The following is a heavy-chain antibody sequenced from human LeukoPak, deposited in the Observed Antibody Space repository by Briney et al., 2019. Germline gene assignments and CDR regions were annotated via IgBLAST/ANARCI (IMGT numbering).Heavy chain of an antibody. CDR3: AKLGAGRYSYEGYFDY. D-gene: IGHD5-18*01. CDR1: GFTFSSYA. CDR2: ISGSGGST. V-gene: IGHV3-23*01. Sequence: GGSLRLSCAASGFTFSSYAMSWVRQAPGKGLEWVSAISGSGGSTYYADSVKGRFTISRDNSKNTLYLQMNSLRAEDTAVYYCAKLGAGRYSYEGYFDYWGQGTLVTVSS. J-gene: IGHJ4*02.